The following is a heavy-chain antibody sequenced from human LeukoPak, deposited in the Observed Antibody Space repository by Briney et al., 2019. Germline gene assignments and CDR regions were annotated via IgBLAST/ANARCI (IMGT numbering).Heavy chain of an antibody. CDR3: ARMSGSHIDY. CDR1: GFTSSGNG. Sequence: GGSLRLSWAASGFTSSGNGMHWVPQAPGKGLEWVAVIWYDGSKKYYADSVKGRFTISRDNSKNTLDLQMDSLRAEDTAVYYCARMSGSHIDYWGQGTLVTVSS. V-gene: IGHV3-33*01. J-gene: IGHJ4*02. CDR2: IWYDGSKK. D-gene: IGHD1-26*01.